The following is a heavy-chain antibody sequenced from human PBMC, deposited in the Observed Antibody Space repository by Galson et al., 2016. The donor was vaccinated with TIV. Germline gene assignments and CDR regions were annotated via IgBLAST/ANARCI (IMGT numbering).Heavy chain of an antibody. D-gene: IGHD6-19*01. CDR1: GYTFTSYY. J-gene: IGHJ4*02. CDR2: INPSGGDA. CDR3: GRERISRGNFDD. Sequence: SVKVSCKGSGYTFTSYYIHWVRQAPGQGLEWMGTINPSGGDATYAQKFQGRVILTRDTSTSTIYMDLSSLTSDDTAVYLCGRERISRGNFDDWGQGTLVTVSS. V-gene: IGHV1-46*01.